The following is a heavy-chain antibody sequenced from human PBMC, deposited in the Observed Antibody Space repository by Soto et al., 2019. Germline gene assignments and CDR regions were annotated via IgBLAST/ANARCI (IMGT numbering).Heavy chain of an antibody. D-gene: IGHD2-2*01. V-gene: IGHV1-58*01. Sequence: SVKVSCTSSGFTFTSCAVQWVRQARGQRLEWIGWIVVGSGNTNYAQKFQERVTITRDMSTSTAYMELSSLRSEDTAVYYCAATRSPEYQLLDYWGQGTLVTVSS. CDR3: AATRSPEYQLLDY. CDR1: GFTFTSCA. J-gene: IGHJ4*02. CDR2: IVVGSGNT.